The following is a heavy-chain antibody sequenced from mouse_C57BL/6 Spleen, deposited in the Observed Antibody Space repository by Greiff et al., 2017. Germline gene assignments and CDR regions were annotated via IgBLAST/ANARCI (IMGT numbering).Heavy chain of an antibody. J-gene: IGHJ4*01. Sequence: VQLKESGPELVKPGASVKIPCKASGYTFTDYNMDWVKQSHGQSLEWIGDINPKNGGPIYNQKFKGKATLTVDKSSSTAYMELRDVTSDDTAVYYCARWGYGYDALDYWGQGTSVTVSS. CDR3: ARWGYGYDALDY. CDR2: INPKNGGP. D-gene: IGHD1-1*02. CDR1: GYTFTDYN. V-gene: IGHV1-18*01.